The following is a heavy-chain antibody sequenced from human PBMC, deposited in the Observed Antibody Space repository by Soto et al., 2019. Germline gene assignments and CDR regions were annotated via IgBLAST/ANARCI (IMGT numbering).Heavy chain of an antibody. D-gene: IGHD3-9*01. CDR2: ISSSGSYI. Sequence: EVQLVESGGGLVKPGGSLRLSCAASGFTFSSYSMNWVRQAPGKGLEWVSSISSSGSYIYYADSVKGRFTISRDNAKNSLYLQMNSLRAEDTAVYYCASDYYDILTGYYNGWGYWGQGTLVTVSS. J-gene: IGHJ4*02. CDR3: ASDYYDILTGYYNGWGY. V-gene: IGHV3-21*01. CDR1: GFTFSSYS.